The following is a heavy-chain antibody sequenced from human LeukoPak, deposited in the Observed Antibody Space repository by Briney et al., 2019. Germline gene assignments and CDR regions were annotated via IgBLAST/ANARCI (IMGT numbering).Heavy chain of an antibody. V-gene: IGHV4-30-4*01. D-gene: IGHD2-15*01. CDR1: GGSISSGDYY. CDR2: IYYSGST. J-gene: IGHJ4*02. Sequence: SETLSLICTVSGGSISSGDYYWSWIRQPPGKGLEWIGYIYYSGSTYYNPSLKSRVTISVDTSKNQFSLKLSSVTAADTAVYYCARTGYCSGGSCYTSFDYWGQGTLVTVSS. CDR3: ARTGYCSGGSCYTSFDY.